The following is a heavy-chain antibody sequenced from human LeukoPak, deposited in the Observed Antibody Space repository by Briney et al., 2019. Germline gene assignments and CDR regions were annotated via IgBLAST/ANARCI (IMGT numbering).Heavy chain of an antibody. D-gene: IGHD3-10*01. CDR2: ISYDGSNK. CDR3: ARENKVGSYYFDY. CDR1: EFTFSSYA. J-gene: IGHJ4*02. Sequence: NPGGSLRLSCAASEFTFSSYAMHWVRQAPGKGLEWVAVISYDGSNKYYADSVKGRFTISRDNSKNTLYLQMNSLRAEDTAVYYCARENKVGSYYFDYWGQGTLVTVSS. V-gene: IGHV3-30-3*01.